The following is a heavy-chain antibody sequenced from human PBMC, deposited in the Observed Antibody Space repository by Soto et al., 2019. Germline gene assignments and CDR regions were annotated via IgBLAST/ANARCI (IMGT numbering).Heavy chain of an antibody. CDR3: ARVFSWSSSGIVTNHYYYYGMDV. Sequence: TSETLSLTCTVSGGSISSSSYYWGWIRQPPGKGLEWIGSIYYSGSTYYNPSLKSRVTISVDTSKNQFSLKLSSVTAADTAVYYCARVFSWSSSGIVTNHYYYYGMDVWGQGTTVTVSS. CDR2: IYYSGST. D-gene: IGHD6-13*01. J-gene: IGHJ6*02. CDR1: GGSISSSSYY. V-gene: IGHV4-39*01.